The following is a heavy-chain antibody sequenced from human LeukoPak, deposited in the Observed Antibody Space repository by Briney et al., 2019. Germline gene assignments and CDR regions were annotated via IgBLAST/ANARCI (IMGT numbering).Heavy chain of an antibody. J-gene: IGHJ4*02. V-gene: IGHV3-23*01. CDR2: ISGSGSST. CDR3: AKDSNYYDSSGYSD. CDR1: GFTFSSYA. Sequence: GGSLRLSCAASGFTFSSYAMSWVRQAPGKGLEWVSAISGSGSSTYYAVSVKGRFTISRDNSKNTLYLQMNSLSAEDTDVYYCAKDSNYYDSSGYSDWGRGTLVTVSS. D-gene: IGHD3-22*01.